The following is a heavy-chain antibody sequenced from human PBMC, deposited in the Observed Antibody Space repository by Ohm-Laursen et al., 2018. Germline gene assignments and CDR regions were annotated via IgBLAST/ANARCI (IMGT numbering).Heavy chain of an antibody. CDR1: GLTFSDYF. CDR3: ATGLPADDAFNI. CDR2: ISISGDII. J-gene: IGHJ3*02. Sequence: SLRLSCAASGLTFSDYFMSWIRQAPGKGLEWVSYISISGDIIYYTDSVKGRFAISRDNAKNSLYLQMNSLRAEDTAVYYCATGLPADDAFNIWGQGTMVTVSS. V-gene: IGHV3-11*01.